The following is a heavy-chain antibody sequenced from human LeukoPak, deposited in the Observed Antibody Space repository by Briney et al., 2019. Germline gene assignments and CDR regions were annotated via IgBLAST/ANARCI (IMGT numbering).Heavy chain of an antibody. CDR2: IYYSGST. Sequence: PSETLSLTCTVSGGSISSYYWSWIRQPPGKGLEWIGYIYYSGSTNYNPSLKSRVTISVDTSKNQFSLKLSSVTAADTAVYYCAREGGRGAGGKDYDFWSTYYVPGAFDIWSQGTMVTVSS. V-gene: IGHV4-59*01. J-gene: IGHJ3*02. CDR1: GGSISSYY. D-gene: IGHD3-3*01. CDR3: AREGGRGAGGKDYDFWSTYYVPGAFDI.